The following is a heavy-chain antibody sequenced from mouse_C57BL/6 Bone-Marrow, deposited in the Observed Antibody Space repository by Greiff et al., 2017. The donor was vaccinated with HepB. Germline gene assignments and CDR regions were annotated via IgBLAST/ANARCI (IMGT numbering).Heavy chain of an antibody. D-gene: IGHD1-1*01. Sequence: VHLVESGPELVKPGASVKISCKASGYAFSSSWMNWVKQRPGKGLEWIGRIYPGDGDTNYNGKFKGKATLTADKSSSTAYMQLSSLTSEDSAVYFCASFITTVPSDYWGQGTTLTVSS. CDR1: GYAFSSSW. V-gene: IGHV1-82*01. J-gene: IGHJ2*01. CDR3: ASFITTVPSDY. CDR2: IYPGDGDT.